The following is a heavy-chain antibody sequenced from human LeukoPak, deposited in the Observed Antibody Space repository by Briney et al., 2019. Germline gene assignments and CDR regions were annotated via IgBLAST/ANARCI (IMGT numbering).Heavy chain of an antibody. CDR3: ARLWFGRARYYYYMDV. D-gene: IGHD3-10*01. J-gene: IGHJ6*03. CDR1: GFTFSDHY. V-gene: IGHV3-72*01. Sequence: GGSLRLSCAASGFTFSDHYMDWVRQAPGKGLEWVGRTRNKVNSYTTEYAASVKGRFTISRDDSKNSLYLQMNSLRSDDTAVYYCARLWFGRARYYYYMDVWGKGTTVTVSS. CDR2: TRNKVNSYTT.